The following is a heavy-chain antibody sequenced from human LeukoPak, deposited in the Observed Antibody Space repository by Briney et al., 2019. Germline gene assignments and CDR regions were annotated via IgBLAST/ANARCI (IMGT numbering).Heavy chain of an antibody. D-gene: IGHD2-2*01. J-gene: IGHJ4*02. CDR1: GYTFTSYY. CDR2: INPSGGST. Sequence: ASVKVSCKASGYTFTSYYMHWVRQAPRPGLEWMGMINPSGGSTSYAQKFQGRVTMTRATSTSTVYMQLSILSSEDTAVFYCSRQALGYCRSRTGSSFHYWGQATLVTVSS. V-gene: IGHV1-46*01. CDR3: SRQALGYCRSRTGSSFHY.